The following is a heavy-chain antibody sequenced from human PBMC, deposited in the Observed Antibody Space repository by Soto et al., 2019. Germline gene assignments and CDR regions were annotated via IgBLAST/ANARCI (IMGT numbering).Heavy chain of an antibody. V-gene: IGHV1-8*01. CDR3: ARERTHYGLDV. Sequence: QVQLVQSGAEVTKPGASVKVSCKASGSTFTSYDLNWVRQATGQGLEWMGWLNPNRGNTGYAQKFQGRVTMTRNTSIRTAYMELSSMRSEDTAVYYCARERTHYGLDVWGQGTTVTVSS. CDR1: GSTFTSYD. CDR2: LNPNRGNT. J-gene: IGHJ6*02. D-gene: IGHD6-25*01.